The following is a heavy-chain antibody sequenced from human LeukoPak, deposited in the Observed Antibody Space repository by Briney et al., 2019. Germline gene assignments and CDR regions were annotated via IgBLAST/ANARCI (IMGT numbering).Heavy chain of an antibody. Sequence: GGSLRLTCAASGFTFSSYSMHWVRQAPGKGLEYVSGISSNGGSTWYAGSVKGRFTISRDNSKNTVNLQLGSLRIEDTAVYHCARMTLYGSGTVHWGQGILVTVSS. D-gene: IGHD3-10*01. V-gene: IGHV3-64*02. J-gene: IGHJ4*02. CDR1: GFTFSSYS. CDR3: ARMTLYGSGTVH. CDR2: ISSNGGST.